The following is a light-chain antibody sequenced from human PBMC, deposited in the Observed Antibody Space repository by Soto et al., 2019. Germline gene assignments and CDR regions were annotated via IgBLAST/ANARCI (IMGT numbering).Light chain of an antibody. Sequence: DIQLTQSPSFLSASVGDRVTITCRASQDISSHSAWYQQKPGKAPKLLVYAASTLQIGVPSRFSGSGSGTEFTLPISSLQPEDFATYYCQQVNSYPITFGQGTRLDIK. CDR2: AAS. V-gene: IGKV1-9*01. J-gene: IGKJ5*01. CDR1: QDISSH. CDR3: QQVNSYPIT.